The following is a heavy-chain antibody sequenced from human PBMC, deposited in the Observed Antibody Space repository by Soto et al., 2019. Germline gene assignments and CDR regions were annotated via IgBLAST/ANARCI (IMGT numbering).Heavy chain of an antibody. CDR1: VGSISSGGSS. J-gene: IGHJ3*02. V-gene: IGHV4-30-2*01. CDR3: ARAGDYYDAFDI. CDR2: IYHSGST. D-gene: IGHD3-10*01. Sequence: QLQLQESGSGLVKPSQTLSLTCAVPVGSISSGGSSWSGIRQPPGKGLEWIGYIYHSGSTYYNPSFKSRVTISVDRSKNQFSLKLSSVTAADTAVYYCARAGDYYDAFDIWGQGTMVTVSS.